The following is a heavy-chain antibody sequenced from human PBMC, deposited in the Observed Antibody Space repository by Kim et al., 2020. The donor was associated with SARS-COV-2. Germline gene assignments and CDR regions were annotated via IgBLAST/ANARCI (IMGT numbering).Heavy chain of an antibody. CDR1: GDSFNDYY. CDR3: VRRRYLYSYMDV. Sequence: SETLSLTCSVSGDSFNDYYWNWIRQPPGKGLEWIGYVFYTGTTKYNPSLKSRVTISVDSSKNQFSLRLNSVSAADTAVYYCVRRRYLYSYMDVWGTGTTVTVSS. CDR2: VFYTGTT. V-gene: IGHV4-59*08. J-gene: IGHJ6*03. D-gene: IGHD1-1*01.